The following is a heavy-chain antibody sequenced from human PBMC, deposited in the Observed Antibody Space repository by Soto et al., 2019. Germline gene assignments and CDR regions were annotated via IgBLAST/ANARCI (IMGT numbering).Heavy chain of an antibody. CDR2: IYYSGST. V-gene: IGHV4-31*03. CDR3: ARVELMVRGVDY. CDR1: GGSISSGGYY. J-gene: IGHJ4*02. D-gene: IGHD3-10*01. Sequence: PSETLSLTCTVSGGSISSGGYYWSWIRQHPGKGLEWIGYIYYSGSTYYNPSLKSRVTISVDTSKNQFSLKLSSVTAADTAVYYCARVELMVRGVDYWGQGTLVTVSS.